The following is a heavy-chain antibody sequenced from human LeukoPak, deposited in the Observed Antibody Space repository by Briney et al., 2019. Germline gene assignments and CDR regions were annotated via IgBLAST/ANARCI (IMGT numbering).Heavy chain of an antibody. CDR1: GFPFSDDW. CDR2: ISGSGGST. Sequence: GGSLRLSCAASGFPFSDDWMNWVRQAPGKGLEWVSAISGSGGSTYYADSVKGRFTISRDNSKNTLYLQMNSLRAEDTAVYYCAKDAWDIVVVVAANYFDYWGQGTLVTVSS. D-gene: IGHD2-15*01. J-gene: IGHJ4*02. V-gene: IGHV3-23*01. CDR3: AKDAWDIVVVVAANYFDY.